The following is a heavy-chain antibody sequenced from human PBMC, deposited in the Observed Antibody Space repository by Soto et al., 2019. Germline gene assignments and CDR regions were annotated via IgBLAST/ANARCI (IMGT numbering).Heavy chain of an antibody. J-gene: IGHJ4*02. CDR3: ARVVPDYGDYVVDY. CDR2: IIPIFGTA. D-gene: IGHD4-17*01. CDR1: GGTFSSYA. Sequence: ASVTVSCKASGGTFSSYAISWVRQAPGQGLEWMGGIIPIFGTANYAQKFQGRVTITADESTSTAYMELSSLRSEDTAVYYCARVVPDYGDYVVDYWGQGTLVTVSS. V-gene: IGHV1-69*13.